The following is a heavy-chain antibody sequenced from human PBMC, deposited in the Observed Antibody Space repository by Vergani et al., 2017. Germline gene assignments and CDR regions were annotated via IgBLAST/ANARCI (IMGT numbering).Heavy chain of an antibody. CDR2: IYSGGST. J-gene: IGHJ6*03. V-gene: IGHV3-53*01. CDR1: GFTVSSNY. Sequence: EVQLVESGGGLIQPGGSLRLSCAASGFTVSSNYMSWVRQAPGKGLEWVSVIYSGGSTYYADSVKGRFTISRDNSKNTLYLQMNSLRSEDKAVYYCARGAAAEYCYYYYYMDVWGKGTTVTVSS. CDR3: ARGAAAEYCYYYYYMDV. D-gene: IGHD6-25*01.